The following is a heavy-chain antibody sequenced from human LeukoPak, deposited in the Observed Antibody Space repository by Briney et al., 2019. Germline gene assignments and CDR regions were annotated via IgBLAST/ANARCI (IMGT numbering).Heavy chain of an antibody. Sequence: GGSLRLSRAASGFTFISYGVSWVPQAPGGGVEWGSSLSGGGGVTFYADSVKRRFPISRDNSNNTLYLQMNSLRAEDTARYYRAKDSQSVAFFLDDAFDLWGQGTIVTVSA. V-gene: IGHV3-23*01. CDR2: LSGGGGVT. CDR3: AKDSQSVAFFLDDAFDL. CDR1: GFTFISYG. D-gene: IGHD2/OR15-2a*01. J-gene: IGHJ3*01.